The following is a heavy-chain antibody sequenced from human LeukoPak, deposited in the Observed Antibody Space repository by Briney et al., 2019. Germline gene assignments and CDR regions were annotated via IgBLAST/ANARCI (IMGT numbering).Heavy chain of an antibody. Sequence: PGGSLRLSCAASGLTFSSYGMSWVRQAPGRGLEWVSAISTTGGTTYYADSVRGRFTISRDNSKNTLYLQMNSLRAEDTAVYYCAKKGLWQQLVSEWGQGTLVTVSS. CDR1: GLTFSSYG. D-gene: IGHD6-13*01. CDR3: AKKGLWQQLVSE. CDR2: ISTTGGTT. J-gene: IGHJ4*02. V-gene: IGHV3-23*01.